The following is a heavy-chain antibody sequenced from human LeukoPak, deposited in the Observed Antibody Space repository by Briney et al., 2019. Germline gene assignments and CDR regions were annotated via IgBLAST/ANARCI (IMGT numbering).Heavy chain of an antibody. D-gene: IGHD2-2*02. CDR1: GGSISSYY. J-gene: IGHJ4*02. V-gene: IGHV4-59*01. Sequence: PSETLSLTCTVSGGSISSYYWSWIRQPPGKGLEWIGYIYYSGSTNYNPSLKSRVTISVDTSKNQFSLKLSSVTAADTAVYYCARSFTTYTIYFDYLGQGTLVTVSS. CDR3: ARSFTTYTIYFDY. CDR2: IYYSGST.